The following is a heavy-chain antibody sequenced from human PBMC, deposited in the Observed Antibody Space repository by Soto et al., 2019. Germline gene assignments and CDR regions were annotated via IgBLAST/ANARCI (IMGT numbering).Heavy chain of an antibody. Sequence: QVQLQESGPGLVKPPGTLSLTCAVFGGSISSTNWWTWVRQPPGKGLEWIGEIYHSGSTNYNPSLRSRGTLSADKSKHPFSLELSFVTAAGTAVYYCAGLTYGGLDVWGQGTAVSVSS. CDR3: AGLTYGGLDV. CDR2: IYHSGST. D-gene: IGHD4-17*01. J-gene: IGHJ6*02. CDR1: GGSISSTNW. V-gene: IGHV4-4*03.